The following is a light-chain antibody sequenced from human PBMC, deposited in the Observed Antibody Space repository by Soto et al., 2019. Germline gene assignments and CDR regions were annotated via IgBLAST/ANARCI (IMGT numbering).Light chain of an antibody. CDR1: QSVSSN. CDR3: QHYNNWPPMA. CDR2: GAS. J-gene: IGKJ1*01. Sequence: EIVMTQSPATLSVSPGERATLSCRASQSVSSNLDWYQQKPGQAPRLLIYGASPRATGIPASFSGSGSGTEFTLTISSLQSEEFAGYYGQHYNNWPPMAFGQGTKFEIK. V-gene: IGKV3-15*01.